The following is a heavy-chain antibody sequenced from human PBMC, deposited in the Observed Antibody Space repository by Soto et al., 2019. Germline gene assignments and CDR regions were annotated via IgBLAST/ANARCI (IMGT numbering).Heavy chain of an antibody. CDR2: ISYDGSNK. D-gene: IGHD6-19*01. J-gene: IGHJ4*02. CDR1: GFTFSSYA. V-gene: IGHV3-30-3*01. CDR3: ARGDSGWYSSYFDY. Sequence: QVQLVESGGGVVQPGRSLRLSCAASGFTFSSYAMHWVRQAPGKGLEWVAVISYDGSNKYYADSVKGRFTISRDNSKNTLYLQMYSLRAEDTAVYYCARGDSGWYSSYFDYWGQGTLVTVSS.